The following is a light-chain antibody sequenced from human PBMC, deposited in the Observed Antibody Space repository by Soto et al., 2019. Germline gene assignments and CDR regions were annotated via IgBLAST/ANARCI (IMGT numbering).Light chain of an antibody. CDR1: QSVSSSY. V-gene: IGKV3-20*01. J-gene: IGKJ3*01. Sequence: EIVLTQSPGTLSLSPGERATLSCRASQSVSSSYLAWYQQKPGQAPRLLIYGASIRATGIPDRFSGSGSGTDFGLTISRLEPEDVAVYYCQQYHRSPFFSFGPGTKVDIK. CDR2: GAS. CDR3: QQYHRSPFFS.